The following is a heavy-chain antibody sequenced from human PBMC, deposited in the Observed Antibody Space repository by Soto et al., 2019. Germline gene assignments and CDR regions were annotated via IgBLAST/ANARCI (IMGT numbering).Heavy chain of an antibody. CDR3: ARDMSGSYYDYYYGMDV. CDR2: IIPIFGTA. J-gene: IGHJ6*02. V-gene: IGHV1-69*01. Sequence: QVQLVQSGAEVKKPGSSVKVSCKASGGTFSSYAISWVRQAPGQGLEWMGGIIPIFGTANYGQKFQGRVTITADESTSTAYMELSSLRSEDTAVYYCARDMSGSYYDYYYGMDVWGQGTTVTVSS. D-gene: IGHD1-26*01. CDR1: GGTFSSYA.